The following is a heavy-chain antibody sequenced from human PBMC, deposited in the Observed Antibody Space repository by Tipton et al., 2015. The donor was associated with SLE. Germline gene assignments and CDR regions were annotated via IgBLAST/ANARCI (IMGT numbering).Heavy chain of an antibody. CDR2: IYYSGST. J-gene: IGHJ3*02. CDR1: GGSIGSHY. V-gene: IGHV4-59*11. CDR3: ARVYFDSIVARAFDI. D-gene: IGHD3-22*01. Sequence: TLSLTCTVSGGSIGSHYWSWIRQPPGKGLEWIGYIYYSGSTNYKPSLKSRVTISVDRPRDQFSLKLTSVTAADTAMYYCARVYFDSIVARAFDIWGQGTLVTVSS.